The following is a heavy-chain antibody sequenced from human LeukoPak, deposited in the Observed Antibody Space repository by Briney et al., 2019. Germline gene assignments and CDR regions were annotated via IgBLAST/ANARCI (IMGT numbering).Heavy chain of an antibody. CDR3: ARSGILTGFDY. J-gene: IGHJ4*02. CDR1: GFTFSSYS. D-gene: IGHD3-9*01. Sequence: PGGSLRLSCAASGFTFSSYSMNWVRQAPGKGLEWVSSISSSSSYIYYADSLKGRFTISRDNAKDSLSLQLNSLRAEDTAVYYCARSGILTGFDYWGQGTLVTVSS. V-gene: IGHV3-21*01. CDR2: ISSSSSYI.